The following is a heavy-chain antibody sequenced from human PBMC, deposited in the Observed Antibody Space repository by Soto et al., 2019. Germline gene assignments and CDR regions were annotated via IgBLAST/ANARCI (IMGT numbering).Heavy chain of an antibody. D-gene: IGHD1-26*01. CDR1: GDSLSTYF. J-gene: IGHJ4*02. CDR3: ARDGGIVGVNRYFDY. Sequence: SETLSLTCTFSGDSLSTYFWSLIRQPPGKGLEWIGFISSDGYTKYNPSLKSRVSLSVDTSKNRFSLMLTSVTAADTAVYYCARDGGIVGVNRYFDYWGQGGLVTVS. V-gene: IGHV4-59*01. CDR2: ISSDGYT.